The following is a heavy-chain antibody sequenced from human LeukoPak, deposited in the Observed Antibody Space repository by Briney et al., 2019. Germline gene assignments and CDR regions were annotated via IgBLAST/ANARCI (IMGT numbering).Heavy chain of an antibody. CDR1: GGSINGYY. CDR3: ARGIMTTVPTFDY. J-gene: IGHJ4*02. Sequence: KPSKTLSLTCTVSGGSINGYYWSWIRQPPGKGLEWIGYVYYSASTNYSPSLKSRVTISVDTSKKQFSLRLSSVTAAETAVYYCARGIMTTVPTFDYWGQGTLVTVSS. D-gene: IGHD4-17*01. V-gene: IGHV4-59*01. CDR2: VYYSAST.